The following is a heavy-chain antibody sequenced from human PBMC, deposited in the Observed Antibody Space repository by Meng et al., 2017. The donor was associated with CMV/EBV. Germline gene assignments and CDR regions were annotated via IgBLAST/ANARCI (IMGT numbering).Heavy chain of an antibody. Sequence: SETLSLTCTVSGGSISSSSYYWGWIRQPPGKGLEWIGSIYYSGSTYYNPSLKSRVTISVDTSKNQFSLKLSSVTAADTAVYYCASYGYSGYYYYGMDVWGQGTTVTVSS. V-gene: IGHV4-39*07. CDR1: GGSISSSSYY. CDR3: ASYGYSGYYYYGMDV. J-gene: IGHJ6*02. CDR2: IYYSGST. D-gene: IGHD5-12*01.